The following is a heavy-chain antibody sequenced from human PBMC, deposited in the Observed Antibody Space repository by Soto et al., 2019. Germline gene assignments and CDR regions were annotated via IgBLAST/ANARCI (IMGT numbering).Heavy chain of an antibody. J-gene: IGHJ4*02. CDR3: TREAHGGTFES. D-gene: IGHD2-15*01. CDR1: GGRFNTND. V-gene: IGHV1-69*12. CDR2: IIAIFDKA. Sequence: QVQLVQSGAEVKKPESSVKVSCKVSGGRFNTNDISWLRQAPGQGLEWMGGIIAIFDKANYAQRLQNRVTMTADESTSTAYMALSSLRSDDTAVDFCTREAHGGTFESWGQGTLVTVSS.